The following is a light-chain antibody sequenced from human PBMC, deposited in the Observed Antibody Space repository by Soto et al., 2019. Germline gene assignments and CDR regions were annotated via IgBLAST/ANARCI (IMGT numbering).Light chain of an antibody. Sequence: DIQVTQSPPTLSASVGDRVTITCRASQTISTWMAWYQQKPGKAPKLLVYDASTLQSGVASRFSGSGSGTEFTLIITSLQSEDFEIYYCQHYANWPLTLGGGTKVDIK. CDR2: DAS. CDR3: QHYANWPLT. V-gene: IGKV1-5*01. J-gene: IGKJ4*01. CDR1: QTISTW.